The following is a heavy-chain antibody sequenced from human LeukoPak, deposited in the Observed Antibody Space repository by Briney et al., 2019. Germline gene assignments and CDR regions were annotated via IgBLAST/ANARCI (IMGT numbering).Heavy chain of an antibody. V-gene: IGHV4-4*07. CDR2: IYTSGTT. D-gene: IGHD6-13*01. Sequence: SETLSLTCTVSGGSISNYYWSWIRQPAGKGLEWIGRIYTSGTTHYNPSLKSRVTMSVDTSKNQFSLNLSSVTAADTAVYCCARFSSIAAAFDYWGLGTLVTVSS. CDR1: GGSISNYY. J-gene: IGHJ4*02. CDR3: ARFSSIAAAFDY.